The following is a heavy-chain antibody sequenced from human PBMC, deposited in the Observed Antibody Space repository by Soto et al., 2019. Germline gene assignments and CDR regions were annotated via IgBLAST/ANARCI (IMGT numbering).Heavy chain of an antibody. V-gene: IGHV4-59*01. CDR1: GDSIPTFY. Sequence: SETLSLTCTVSGDSIPTFYWGWMRQSPGKELEWIGSVYYTGSTNYNPSLKSRVTISVDRSKNKFSLKLTSANAADTAVYYCARGRTVRNYADDSSDYFYFFDFWGQGTQVTVSS. J-gene: IGHJ4*02. CDR3: ARGRTVRNYADDSSDYFYFFDF. D-gene: IGHD3-22*01. CDR2: VYYTGST.